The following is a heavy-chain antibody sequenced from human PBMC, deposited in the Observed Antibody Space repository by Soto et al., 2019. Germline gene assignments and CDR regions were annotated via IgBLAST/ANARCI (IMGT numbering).Heavy chain of an antibody. CDR1: GYSFTSYW. CDR2: IYPGDSDT. V-gene: IGHV5-51*01. D-gene: IGHD2-8*01. CDR3: ARLQAMDLANGAFDI. J-gene: IGHJ3*02. Sequence: PGESLKISCKGSGYSFTSYWIGWVRQMPGKGLEWMGIIYPGDSDTRYSPSFQGQVTISADKSISTAYLQWSSLKASDTAMYYCARLQAMDLANGAFDIWGQGTMVTVSS.